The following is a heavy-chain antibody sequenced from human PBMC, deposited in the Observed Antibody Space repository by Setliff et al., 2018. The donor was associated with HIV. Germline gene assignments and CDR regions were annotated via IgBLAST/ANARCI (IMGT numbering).Heavy chain of an antibody. CDR3: ARVAGGDIVVVVAATPYYYYMDV. V-gene: IGHV1-18*04. Sequence: ASVKVSCKASGYTFTSYYLNWVRQAPGQGLEWMGWISAYNGNTNYAQKLQGRVTMTTDTSTSTAYMELRSLRSDDTAVYYCARVAGGDIVVVVAATPYYYYMDVWGKGTTVTVSS. CDR1: GYTFTSYY. D-gene: IGHD2-15*01. CDR2: ISAYNGNT. J-gene: IGHJ6*03.